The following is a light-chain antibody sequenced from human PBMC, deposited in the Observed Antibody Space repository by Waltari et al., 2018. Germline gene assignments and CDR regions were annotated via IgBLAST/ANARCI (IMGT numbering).Light chain of an antibody. CDR2: RSN. Sequence: QSVLTQPPSASGTPGQRVLIPCSGSSTTLGRNSVSWYQRLPGTAPRLLIYRSNHRPSGVPERISGSKSGTSASLAISGLRSEDEAEYYCAAWDDSLSGHVIFGGGTKLTVL. V-gene: IGLV1-47*01. CDR1: STTLGRNS. CDR3: AAWDDSLSGHVI. J-gene: IGLJ2*01.